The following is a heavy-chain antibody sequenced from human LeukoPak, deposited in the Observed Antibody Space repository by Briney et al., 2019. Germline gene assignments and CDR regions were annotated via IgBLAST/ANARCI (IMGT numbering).Heavy chain of an antibody. Sequence: ASVKVSCKASGYTFTRYYVNWVRQAHGQGLEWMGWININSGGTNYAQKFQGRVTMTRDTSITTVYMELSRLRSDETAVFYCASFEVGAWGQGTLVTVSS. CDR3: ASFEVGA. J-gene: IGHJ5*02. D-gene: IGHD3-10*01. V-gene: IGHV1-2*02. CDR1: GYTFTRYY. CDR2: ININSGGT.